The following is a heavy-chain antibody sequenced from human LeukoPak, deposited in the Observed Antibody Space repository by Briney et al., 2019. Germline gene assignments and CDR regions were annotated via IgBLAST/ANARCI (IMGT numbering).Heavy chain of an antibody. Sequence: GGSLRLSCAASGISVSNDYMSWVRRAPGKGVEWVSAIYADGYTRDAASVKGRFSISRHNSKNTVYLQMDNLRPEDTAVYYCARDRRGEKDFDVWGPGTMVTVSS. J-gene: IGHJ3*01. CDR3: ARDRRGEKDFDV. CDR2: IYADGYT. V-gene: IGHV3-53*04. CDR1: GISVSNDY.